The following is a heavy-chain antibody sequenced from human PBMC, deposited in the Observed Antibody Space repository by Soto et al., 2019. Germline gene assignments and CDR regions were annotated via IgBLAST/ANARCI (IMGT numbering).Heavy chain of an antibody. Sequence: GGSLRLSCAASGFTLRSYAMSWVRQAPGKGLEWVSGTSGSGGTAYYTDSGKGRFTISRDNSKQTLYLQMNSLRAEDTALYYCAKGPIFGVENIYDYWGQGTLVTVSS. CDR2: TSGSGGTA. CDR1: GFTLRSYA. J-gene: IGHJ4*02. CDR3: AKGPIFGVENIYDY. V-gene: IGHV3-23*01. D-gene: IGHD3-3*01.